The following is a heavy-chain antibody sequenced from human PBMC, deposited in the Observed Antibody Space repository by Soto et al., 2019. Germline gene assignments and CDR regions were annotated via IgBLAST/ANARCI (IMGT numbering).Heavy chain of an antibody. D-gene: IGHD1-20*01. V-gene: IGHV4-59*03. CDR2: VXXXGXT. CDR1: GDAISNYY. Sequence: SETLSLTCSVSGDAISNYYWSWIRQTPGRGLEWXGXVXXXGXTXXXPXXXXRVIISLHTSKSQFSLSLSSATAADTATYYCARGTRALITSFFAYWGQGIPVTVSS. CDR3: ARGTRALITSFFAY. J-gene: IGHJ4*02.